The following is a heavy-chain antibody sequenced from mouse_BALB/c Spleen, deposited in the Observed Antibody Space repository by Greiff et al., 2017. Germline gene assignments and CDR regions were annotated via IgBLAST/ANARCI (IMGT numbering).Heavy chain of an antibody. J-gene: IGHJ3*01. Sequence: QVQLQQSAAELARPGASVKMSCKASGYTFTSYTMHWVKQRPGQGLEWIRYINPSSGYTEYNQKFKDKTTLTADKSSSTAYMQLSSLTSEDSAVYYCARRGDYDEGFAYWGQGTLVTVSA. CDR1: GYTFTSYT. V-gene: IGHV1-4*02. CDR2: INPSSGYT. D-gene: IGHD2-4*01. CDR3: ARRGDYDEGFAY.